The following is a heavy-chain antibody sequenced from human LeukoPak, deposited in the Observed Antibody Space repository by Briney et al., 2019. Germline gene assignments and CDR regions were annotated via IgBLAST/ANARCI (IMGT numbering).Heavy chain of an antibody. CDR3: ARVGRYYDSSTGFDWFDP. D-gene: IGHD3-22*01. CDR2: INPNSGGT. CDR1: GYTFTSYG. V-gene: IGHV1-2*02. J-gene: IGHJ5*02. Sequence: ASVKVSCKASGYTFTSYGISWVRQAPGQGLEWMGWINPNSGGTNYAQKFQGRVTMTRDTSISTAYMELSRLRSDDTAVYYCARVGRYYDSSTGFDWFDPWGQGTLVTVSS.